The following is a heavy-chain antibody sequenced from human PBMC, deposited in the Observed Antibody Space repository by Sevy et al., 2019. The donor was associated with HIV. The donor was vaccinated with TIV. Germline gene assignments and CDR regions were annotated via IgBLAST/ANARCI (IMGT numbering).Heavy chain of an antibody. J-gene: IGHJ4*02. D-gene: IGHD6-13*01. CDR3: ARDFAAAGTYYFDY. Sequence: VGSLRLSCAASGFTFSSHAMHWVHQAPGKELEWVAVISYDGSNKYYADSVKGRFTISRDNSKNTLYLQMNSLRAEDTAVYYCARDFAAAGTYYFDYWGQGTLVTVSS. CDR1: GFTFSSHA. V-gene: IGHV3-30-3*01. CDR2: ISYDGSNK.